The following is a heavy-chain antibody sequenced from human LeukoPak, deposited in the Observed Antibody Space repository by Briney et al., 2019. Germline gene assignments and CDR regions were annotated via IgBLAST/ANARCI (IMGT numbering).Heavy chain of an antibody. J-gene: IGHJ4*02. D-gene: IGHD5-12*01. V-gene: IGHV4-31*03. CDR3: ARDEYSGSGTFDY. CDR2: IYYSGGT. CDR1: GGSISSDGYY. Sequence: SQTLSLTCNVSGGSISSDGYYWTWIRQPPGKGLEWIGHIYYSGGTSYNPSLKSRVTISVDTSKNQFSLKLSSVTAADTAVYYCARDEYSGSGTFDYWGQGTLVTVSS.